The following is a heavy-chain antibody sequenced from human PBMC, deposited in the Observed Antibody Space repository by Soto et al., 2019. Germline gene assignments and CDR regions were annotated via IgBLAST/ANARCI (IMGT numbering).Heavy chain of an antibody. Sequence: PGGSLRLSCAVSGFTFSAFRMTWVRQAPGRGLEWVATINHDGSEKYYVDSVTGRFTISRDNAKNSLYLQMNSLRAEDTAVYYCAREALLNWFDPWGQGTLVTVSS. CDR2: INHDGSEK. D-gene: IGHD2-15*01. V-gene: IGHV3-7*01. CDR3: AREALLNWFDP. J-gene: IGHJ5*02. CDR1: GFTFSAFR.